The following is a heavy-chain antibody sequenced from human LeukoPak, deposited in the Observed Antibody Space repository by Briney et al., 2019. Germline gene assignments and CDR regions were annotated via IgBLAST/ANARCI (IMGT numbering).Heavy chain of an antibody. J-gene: IGHJ4*02. D-gene: IGHD3-10*01. CDR1: GGSISSYY. CDR2: IYYSGST. V-gene: IGHV4-59*08. CDR3: ASTTMVRGVISGDYYFDY. Sequence: RTSETLSLICTVSGGSISSYYWSWIRQPPGKGLEWIGYIYYSGSTNYNPSLKSRVTISVDTSKNQFSLKLSSVTAADTAVYYCASTTMVRGVISGDYYFDYWGQGTLVTVSS.